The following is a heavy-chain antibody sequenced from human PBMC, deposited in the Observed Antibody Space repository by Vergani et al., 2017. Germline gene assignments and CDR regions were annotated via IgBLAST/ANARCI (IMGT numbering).Heavy chain of an antibody. V-gene: IGHV3-30*02. CDR3: AKPTAAGTDWFDH. Sequence: QVQLVESGGGVVQPGGSLRLSCAASGFTFSSYGMHWVRQAPGKGLEWVAFIRYDGSNKYYADSVKGRFTISRDNSKNTLYLQMNSLRAEDTAVYYCAKPTAAGTDWFDHWGQGTLVTVSS. D-gene: IGHD6-13*01. CDR2: IRYDGSNK. CDR1: GFTFSSYG. J-gene: IGHJ5*02.